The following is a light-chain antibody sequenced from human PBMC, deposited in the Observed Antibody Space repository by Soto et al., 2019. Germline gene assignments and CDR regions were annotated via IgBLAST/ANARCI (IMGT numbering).Light chain of an antibody. CDR3: QQTYIAPAT. CDR2: AAS. CDR1: QSINNC. J-gene: IGKJ1*01. V-gene: IGKV1-39*01. Sequence: DIQMTQSPSSLSASVGDRVTITCRASQSINNCLSWFQQKPGQAPKLLMYAASSLQSGVPSRFSGSGSGTKFILPIDSLQPEDFATYYCQQTYIAPATFGPGTKVGVK.